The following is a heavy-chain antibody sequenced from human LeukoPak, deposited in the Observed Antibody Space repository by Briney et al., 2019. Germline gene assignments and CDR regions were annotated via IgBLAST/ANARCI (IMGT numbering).Heavy chain of an antibody. D-gene: IGHD1-7*01. J-gene: IGHJ3*02. V-gene: IGHV4-38-2*01. Sequence: PSETLSLTCAVSNNFIRNGYYWGWIRQPPEKGLEWIGSIYHSGSTYYNPSLKSRLAISLDTSKSHFSLNLSSVTAADTAVYYCARENYQGAFDIWGQGTMVTVSS. CDR2: IYHSGST. CDR1: NNFIRNGYY. CDR3: ARENYQGAFDI.